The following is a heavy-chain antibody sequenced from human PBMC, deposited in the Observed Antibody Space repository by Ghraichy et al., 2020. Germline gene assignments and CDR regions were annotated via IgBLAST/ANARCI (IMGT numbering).Heavy chain of an antibody. D-gene: IGHD2-15*01. J-gene: IGHJ5*02. CDR3: AREHITRSCSGGRCYVSVNGCFDP. Sequence: GVSLRLSCAASGFTVSSNYMSWVRQAPGKGLEWVSLIYNDGDTYYEDSVKGRFTISSDDSKNTLYLQMNSLRAEDTAVYYCAREHITRSCSGGRCYVSVNGCFDPWGQGTLVTVSS. CDR2: IYNDGDT. CDR1: GFTVSSNY. V-gene: IGHV3-53*01.